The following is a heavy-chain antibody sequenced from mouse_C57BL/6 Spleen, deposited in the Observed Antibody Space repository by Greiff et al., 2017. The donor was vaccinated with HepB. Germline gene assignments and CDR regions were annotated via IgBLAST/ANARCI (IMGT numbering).Heavy chain of an antibody. J-gene: IGHJ3*01. CDR1: GFTFSDYG. Sequence: EVKLMESGGGLVKPGGSLKLSCAASGFTFSDYGMHWVRQAPEKGLEWVAYISSGSSTIYYADTVKGRFTISRDNAKNTLFLQMTSLRSEDTAMYYCARLPGFAYWGQGTLVTVSA. V-gene: IGHV5-17*01. CDR2: ISSGSSTI. CDR3: ARLPGFAY.